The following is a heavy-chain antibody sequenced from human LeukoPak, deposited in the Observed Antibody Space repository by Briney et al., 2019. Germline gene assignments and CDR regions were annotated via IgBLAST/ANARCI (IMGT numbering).Heavy chain of an antibody. J-gene: IGHJ4*02. CDR1: GFTFGAYA. CDR2: ISYDGNNE. CDR3: AKEGRFLEWLPSYLDY. Sequence: PGGSLRPSCAASGFTFGAYAMHWVRQSPGKGLEWVALISYDGNNEWYADSVKGRFTVSRDNSKNTLYLQMNSLRAEDTAVYYCAKEGRFLEWLPSYLDYWGQGTLVTVSS. D-gene: IGHD3-3*01. V-gene: IGHV3-30*04.